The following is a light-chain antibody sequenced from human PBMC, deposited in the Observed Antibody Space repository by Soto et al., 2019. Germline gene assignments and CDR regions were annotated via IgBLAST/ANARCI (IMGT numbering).Light chain of an antibody. J-gene: IGKJ5*01. CDR2: RAS. V-gene: IGKV1-39*01. CDR1: QSISTY. CDR3: RQSYSVHT. Sequence: DIQMTKSPSSLSASVGDRVTITCRASQSISTYLKWYQQKPGKAPELLIFRASNLQSGFPSRFSGSGSGTDFTLTISSLHIEDFASYYCRQSYSVHTFGQGTRLEIK.